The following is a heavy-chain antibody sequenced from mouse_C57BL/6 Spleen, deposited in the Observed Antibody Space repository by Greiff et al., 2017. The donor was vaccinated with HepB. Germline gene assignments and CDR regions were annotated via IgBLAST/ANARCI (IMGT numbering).Heavy chain of an antibody. Sequence: VKLQESGAELVKPGASVKISCKASGYAFSSYWMNWVKQRPGKGLEWIGQIYPGDGDTNYNGKFKGKATLTADKSSSTAYMQLSSLTSEDSAVYFCARKHYDYVGVFAYWGQGTLVTVSA. CDR2: IYPGDGDT. CDR3: ARKHYDYVGVFAY. V-gene: IGHV1-80*01. D-gene: IGHD2-4*01. J-gene: IGHJ3*01. CDR1: GYAFSSYW.